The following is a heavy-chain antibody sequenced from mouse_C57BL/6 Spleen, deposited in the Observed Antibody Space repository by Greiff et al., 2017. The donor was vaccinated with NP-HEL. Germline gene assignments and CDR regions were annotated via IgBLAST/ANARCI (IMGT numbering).Heavy chain of an antibody. J-gene: IGHJ4*01. CDR3: ARRNDYYGPMDY. CDR1: GYAFSSSW. V-gene: IGHV1-82*01. CDR2: IYPGDGDT. Sequence: QVQLKQSGPELVKPGASVKISCKASGYAFSSSWMNWVKQRPGKGLEWIGRIYPGDGDTNYNGKFKGKATLTADKSSSTAYMQLSSLTSEDSAVYFCARRNDYYGPMDYWGQGTSVTVSS. D-gene: IGHD1-1*01.